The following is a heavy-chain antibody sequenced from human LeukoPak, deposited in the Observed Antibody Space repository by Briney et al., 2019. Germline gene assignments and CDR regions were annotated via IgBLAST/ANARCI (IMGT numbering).Heavy chain of an antibody. CDR3: ARDLGMTDGDYVSYFDY. Sequence: GGSLRLSRAASGFTFSRYELNWVRQAPGKGLEWVSYISSSGSIIYYADSVKGRFTISRDNAKNSLYLQMNSLRAEDTAVYYCARDLGMTDGDYVSYFDYWGQGTLVTVSS. CDR1: GFTFSRYE. CDR2: ISSSGSII. D-gene: IGHD4-17*01. J-gene: IGHJ4*02. V-gene: IGHV3-48*03.